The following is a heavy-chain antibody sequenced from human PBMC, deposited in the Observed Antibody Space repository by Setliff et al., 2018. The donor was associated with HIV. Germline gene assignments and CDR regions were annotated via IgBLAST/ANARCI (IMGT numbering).Heavy chain of an antibody. CDR2: INPNSSDT. Sequence: ASVKVSCKASGYTFTSYYMHWVRQAPGQGLEWMGWINPNSSDTNYAQKFQGRVTMTRDTSISTAYMDLSRLRSDDTAVYYCARRVPPIPSGDLDYWGQGTLVTVSS. CDR1: GYTFTSYY. CDR3: ARRVPPIPSGDLDY. J-gene: IGHJ4*02. V-gene: IGHV1-2*02. D-gene: IGHD4-17*01.